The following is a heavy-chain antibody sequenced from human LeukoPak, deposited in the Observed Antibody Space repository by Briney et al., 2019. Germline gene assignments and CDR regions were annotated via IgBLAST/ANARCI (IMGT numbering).Heavy chain of an antibody. CDR2: ISYDGSNK. Sequence: GGSLRLSCAASGFTFSSYAMHWVRQAPGKGLEWVAVISYDGSNKYYADSVKGRFTISRDNSKNTLYLQMNSLRAEDTAVYYCARVVRMAAGMNYYLDYWGQGTLVTVSS. CDR3: ARVVRMAAGMNYYLDY. D-gene: IGHD6-13*01. J-gene: IGHJ4*02. V-gene: IGHV3-30-3*01. CDR1: GFTFSSYA.